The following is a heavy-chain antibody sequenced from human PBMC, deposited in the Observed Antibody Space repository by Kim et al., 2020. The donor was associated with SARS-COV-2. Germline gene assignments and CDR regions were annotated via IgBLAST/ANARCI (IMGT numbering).Heavy chain of an antibody. J-gene: IGHJ5*02. CDR1: GGSISSGGYS. V-gene: IGHV4-30-2*01. CDR2: IYHSGST. D-gene: IGHD3-16*02. CDR3: ARGVYDYIWGSYRYSWFDP. Sequence: SETLSLTCAVSGGSISSGGYSWSWIRQPPGKGLEWIGYIYHSGSTYYNPSLKSRVTISVDRSKNQFSLKLSSVTAADTAVYYCARGVYDYIWGSYRYSWFDPWRQGNLVTVSS.